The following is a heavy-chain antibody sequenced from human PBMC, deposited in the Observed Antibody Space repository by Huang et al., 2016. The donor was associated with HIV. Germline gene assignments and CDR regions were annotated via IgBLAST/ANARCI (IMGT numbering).Heavy chain of an antibody. CDR2: IKQDGSEK. D-gene: IGHD3-9*01. J-gene: IGHJ6*02. CDR3: ARGGIYYDVLTGRHYYYNGLDV. Sequence: EVHLVESGGDLVQPGGSLRLSCVASGFNFSAYWMSWVRQAPGKGLWWVANIKQDGSEKNYVDSVKGRFTISRDNAKNSVYLQLTSLRAEDTAVYYCARGGIYYDVLTGRHYYYNGLDVWGQGTTVTVSS. CDR1: GFNFSAYW. V-gene: IGHV3-7*01.